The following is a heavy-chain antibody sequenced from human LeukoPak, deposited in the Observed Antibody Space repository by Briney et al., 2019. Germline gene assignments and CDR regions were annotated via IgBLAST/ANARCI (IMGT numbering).Heavy chain of an antibody. CDR3: ARSSYYYDSSGFQFLGPFDY. CDR1: GFTFSSYA. CDR2: ISYDGSNK. D-gene: IGHD3-22*01. V-gene: IGHV3-30-3*01. J-gene: IGHJ4*02. Sequence: PGRSLRLSCAASGFTFSSYAMHWVRQAPGKGLEWVAVISYDGSNKYYADSVKGRFTISRDNSKNTLYLQMNSLRAEDTAVYYCARSSYYYDSSGFQFLGPFDYWGQGTLVTVSS.